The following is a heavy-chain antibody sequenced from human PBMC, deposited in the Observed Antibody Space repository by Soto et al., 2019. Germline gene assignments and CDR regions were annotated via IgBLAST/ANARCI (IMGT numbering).Heavy chain of an antibody. CDR2: IYYSGST. V-gene: IGHV4-59*01. CDR1: GGSISSYY. J-gene: IGHJ3*02. Sequence: SETLSLTCTVSGGSISSYYWSWIRQPPRKGLEWIGYIYYSGSTNYNPSLKSRVTISGDTSKNQFSLKLSSVTAADTAVYYCAREITGDPYHDAFDIWGQGTMVTVSS. D-gene: IGHD7-27*01. CDR3: AREITGDPYHDAFDI.